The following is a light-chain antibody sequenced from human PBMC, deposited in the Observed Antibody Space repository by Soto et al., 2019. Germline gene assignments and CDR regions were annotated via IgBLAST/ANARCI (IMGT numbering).Light chain of an antibody. CDR2: DVS. Sequence: LTQPASVSGSPGQSITISCTGISSDVGGYNYVSWYQHHPGEAPKVMIYDVSNRPSGISNRFSGSKSGNTASLTISGLQAEDEADYYCNSYTSSSTYVFGTGTKVTVL. CDR3: NSYTSSSTYV. J-gene: IGLJ1*01. CDR1: SSDVGGYNY. V-gene: IGLV2-14*03.